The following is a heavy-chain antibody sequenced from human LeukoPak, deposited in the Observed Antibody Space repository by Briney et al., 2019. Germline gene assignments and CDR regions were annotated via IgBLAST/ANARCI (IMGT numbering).Heavy chain of an antibody. D-gene: IGHD1-1*01. J-gene: IGHJ4*02. V-gene: IGHV4-59*01. CDR3: ARGNWYFDY. CDR1: GGSISSYY. Sequence: PSETLSLTCTVSGGSISSYYWSLVRQPPGKGLEWIGYIYYSGSTNYNPSLKSRVTISVDTSKNQFSLKLSSVTAADTAVYYCARGNWYFDYWGQGTLVTVSS. CDR2: IYYSGST.